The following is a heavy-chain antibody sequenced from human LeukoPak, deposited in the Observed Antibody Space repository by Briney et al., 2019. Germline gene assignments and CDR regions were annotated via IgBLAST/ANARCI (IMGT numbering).Heavy chain of an antibody. J-gene: IGHJ1*01. D-gene: IGHD3-22*01. Sequence: SGTLSLTCSVSGGSISSSRYYWGWIRQPPGKGLEWIGEIYYSGRAYYNSSLKSRLTISVDTSWNQFPLTLSSVTAADTGVYYCARRRYYDSTGYLDWGQGTLVSVST. CDR2: IYYSGRA. CDR3: ARRRYYDSTGYLD. CDR1: GGSISSSRYY. V-gene: IGHV4-39*01.